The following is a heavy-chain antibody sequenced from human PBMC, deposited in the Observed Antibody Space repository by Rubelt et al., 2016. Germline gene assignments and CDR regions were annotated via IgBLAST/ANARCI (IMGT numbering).Heavy chain of an antibody. D-gene: IGHD5-24*01. J-gene: IGHJ4*02. V-gene: IGHV4-39*07. CDR1: GYSISSNGYF. Sequence: QLLLQESGPGLVKPSETLSLTCSVSGYSISSNGYFWGWIRQPPGKGLEWIGRINYSGKNYYNPSLKSRVTISVDTAKNQFSLKLGSVTAADTAVYYCARGQGRDGYIHWGQGTLVTVSS. CDR2: INYSGKN. CDR3: ARGQGRDGYIH.